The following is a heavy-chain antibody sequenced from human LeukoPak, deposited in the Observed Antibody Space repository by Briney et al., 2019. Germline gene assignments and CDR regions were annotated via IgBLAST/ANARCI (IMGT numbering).Heavy chain of an antibody. V-gene: IGHV3-11*01. Sequence: GGSLRLSCAASGFTFSDYYMSWIRQAPGKGLEWVSYISSSGSTIYYADSVKGRFTISRDNTKNSMYLQMNSLRAEDTAVYYCARVEGAARPGYYFDYWGQGTLVTVSS. CDR3: ARVEGAARPGYYFDY. J-gene: IGHJ4*02. CDR1: GFTFSDYY. CDR2: ISSSGSTI. D-gene: IGHD6-6*01.